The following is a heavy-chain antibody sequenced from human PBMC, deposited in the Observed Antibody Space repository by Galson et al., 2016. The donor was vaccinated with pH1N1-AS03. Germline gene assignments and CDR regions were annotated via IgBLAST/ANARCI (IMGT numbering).Heavy chain of an antibody. J-gene: IGHJ6*03. Sequence: SVKVSCKASGGSFSTYAITWVRQAPGQGLEWMGGIIPVFGTTSLAQKFQDRVSITADESTSTAFMELSSLRSEDTAVYYCAKGNYQLLNYYYYMDVWGKGTTVTVSS. CDR1: GGSFSTYA. CDR2: IIPVFGTT. V-gene: IGHV1-69*13. D-gene: IGHD2-2*01. CDR3: AKGNYQLLNYYYYMDV.